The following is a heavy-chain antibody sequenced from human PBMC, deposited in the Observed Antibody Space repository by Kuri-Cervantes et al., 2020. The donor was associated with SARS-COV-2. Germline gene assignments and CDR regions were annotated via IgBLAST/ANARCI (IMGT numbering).Heavy chain of an antibody. V-gene: IGHV4-39*01. CDR3: SRHPQQLVRGPNNWFDP. D-gene: IGHD6-13*01. Sequence: SETLSLTCTVSGGSISSSSYYWGWIRQPPGKGLEWIGSIYYSGSTYYNPSLKSRVTISVDTSKNQFSLKLSSVTAADTAVYYCSRHPQQLVRGPNNWFDPWGQGTLVTVSS. CDR2: IYYSGST. CDR1: GGSISSSSYY. J-gene: IGHJ5*02.